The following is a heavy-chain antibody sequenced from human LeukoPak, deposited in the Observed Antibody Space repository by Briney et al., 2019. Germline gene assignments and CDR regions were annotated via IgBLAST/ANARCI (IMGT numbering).Heavy chain of an antibody. Sequence: GGSLRLSCAASGFTFSSYGMHWVRQAPGKGLEWVAVIWYDGSNKYYADSVKGRFTISRDNSKNTLYLQMNSLRAEDTAVYYCARALYYDFWSGYRDDASDIWGQGTMVTVSS. CDR3: ARALYYDFWSGYRDDASDI. V-gene: IGHV3-33*01. CDR1: GFTFSSYG. D-gene: IGHD3-3*01. J-gene: IGHJ3*02. CDR2: IWYDGSNK.